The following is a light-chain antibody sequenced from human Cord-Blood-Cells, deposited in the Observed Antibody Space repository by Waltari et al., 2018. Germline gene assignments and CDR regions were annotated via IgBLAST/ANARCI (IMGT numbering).Light chain of an antibody. CDR3: SSYAGSNNYV. J-gene: IGLJ1*01. CDR2: DVS. V-gene: IGLV2-8*01. CDR1: SSDVGGYNY. Sequence: QSALTQPPSASGSPGQSVTISCTGTSSDVGGYNYVSWYQQHPGKPPKRMIYDVSRSPSGVPERFAGSKSGNTSSLTVSVLQAEDEADYYCSSYAGSNNYVFGTRTTVTVL.